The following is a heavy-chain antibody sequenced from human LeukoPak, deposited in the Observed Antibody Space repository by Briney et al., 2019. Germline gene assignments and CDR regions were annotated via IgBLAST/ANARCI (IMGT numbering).Heavy chain of an antibody. D-gene: IGHD3-3*01. CDR2: IYYSGST. CDR3: ARDFWSGYYTTGMDV. J-gene: IGHJ6*02. V-gene: IGHV4-59*01. Sequence: SETLSLTCTVSGGSISSYYWSWIRQPPGKGLEWIGYIYYSGSTNYNPSLKSRVTISVDTSKNQFSLKLSSVTAADTAVYYCARDFWSGYYTTGMDVWGQGTTVTVSS. CDR1: GGSISSYY.